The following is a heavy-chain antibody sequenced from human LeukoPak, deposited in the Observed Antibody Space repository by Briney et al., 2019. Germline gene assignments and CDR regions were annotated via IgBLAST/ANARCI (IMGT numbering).Heavy chain of an antibody. CDR3: ARRGGSKIDY. D-gene: IGHD3-3*01. V-gene: IGHV4-39*01. CDR1: GGSISTSSYY. J-gene: IGHJ4*02. Sequence: SETLSLTCNVSGGSISTSSYYWGWIRQPPGKGPEWIGSVYYSGNTYYSPSLKSRVTISVDTSKDQFSLKLSAVTAADTAVYYCARRGGSKIDYWGQGTLVTVSS. CDR2: VYYSGNT.